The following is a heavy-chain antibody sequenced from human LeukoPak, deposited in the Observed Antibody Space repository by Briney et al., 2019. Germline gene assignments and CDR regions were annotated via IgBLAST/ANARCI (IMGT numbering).Heavy chain of an antibody. V-gene: IGHV1-2*02. CDR3: ARRNNLYDSSGYYYAY. CDR1: GYTFTGYY. J-gene: IGHJ4*02. D-gene: IGHD3-22*01. CDR2: INPNSGGT. Sequence: ASVKVSCKASGYTFTGYYMHWVRQAPGQGLEWMGWINPNSGGTNYAQKFQGRVTMTRDTSISTAYMELSRLRSDDTAVYYCARRNNLYDSSGYYYAYWGQGTLVTVSS.